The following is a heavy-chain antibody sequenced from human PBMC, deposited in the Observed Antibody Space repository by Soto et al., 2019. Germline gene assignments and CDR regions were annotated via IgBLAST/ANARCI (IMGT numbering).Heavy chain of an antibody. V-gene: IGHV2-5*02. J-gene: IGHJ4*02. CDR1: GFSLTTYDMG. CDR3: AHAGDYDLLTFDH. D-gene: IGHD4-17*01. Sequence: QITLKESGPTLVRPAQTLTLTCAFSGFSLTTYDMGVAWIRQPPGKALEWLALIYWDDDKRYSPSLTDRLAVSKVTSRNQVVLTITNLDPGDTATYFCAHAGDYDLLTFDHWRPGILVTVSS. CDR2: IYWDDDK.